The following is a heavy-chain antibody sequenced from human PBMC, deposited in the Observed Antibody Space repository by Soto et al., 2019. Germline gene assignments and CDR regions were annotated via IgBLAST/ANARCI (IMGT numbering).Heavy chain of an antibody. CDR1: GFTFSTYA. D-gene: IGHD2-21*01. Sequence: GGSLRLSCAASGFTFSTYAMTWVRQAPGRGLEWVSTILHDETPFYTDPVKGRFTISRDNVRGTLYLQMNGLRVEDAALYFCAKDLFPTSGQRFFFESWGQGSLVTVSS. CDR2: ILHDETP. J-gene: IGHJ4*02. V-gene: IGHV3-23*01. CDR3: AKDLFPTSGQRFFFES.